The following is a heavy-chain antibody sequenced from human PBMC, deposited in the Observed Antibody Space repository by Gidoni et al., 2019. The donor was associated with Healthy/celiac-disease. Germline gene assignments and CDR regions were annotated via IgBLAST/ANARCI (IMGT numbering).Heavy chain of an antibody. CDR2: IYTSGST. Sequence: QVQLQESGPGLVKPSQTLSLTCTVSGGSICSGSYYWSWIRQPAGKGLEWIGRIYTSGSTNYNPSRKSRVTMSVDTSKNQFSLKLSSVTAADTAVYYCAREPPITIFGVVSRYYYYYMDVWGKGTTVTVSS. J-gene: IGHJ6*03. CDR1: GGSICSGSYY. CDR3: AREPPITIFGVVSRYYYYYMDV. V-gene: IGHV4-61*02. D-gene: IGHD3-3*01.